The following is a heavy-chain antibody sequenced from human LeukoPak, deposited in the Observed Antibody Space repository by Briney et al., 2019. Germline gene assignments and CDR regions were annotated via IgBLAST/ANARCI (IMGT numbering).Heavy chain of an antibody. D-gene: IGHD3-10*01. CDR3: ARGGPVLWFGELLYNWFDP. CDR2: IYTSGST. V-gene: IGHV4-4*07. CDR1: GGSISSYY. J-gene: IGHJ5*02. Sequence: SETLSLTCTVSGGSISSYYWSWIRQPAGKGLEWIGRIYTSGSTNYNPSLKSRVTMSVDTSKNQFSLKLSSVTAADTAVYYCARGGPVLWFGELLYNWFDPWGQGTLVTVSS.